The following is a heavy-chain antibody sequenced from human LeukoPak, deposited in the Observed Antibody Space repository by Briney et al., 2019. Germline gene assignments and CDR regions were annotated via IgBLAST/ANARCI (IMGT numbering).Heavy chain of an antibody. J-gene: IGHJ4*02. CDR1: GGTFSSYA. Sequence: GASVKVSCKASGGTFSSYAISWVRQAPGQGLEWMGRIIPIFGTANYAQKFQGRVTITTDESTSTAYMELSSLRSEDTAVYYCVRADYDSSGYYYEGYFDYWGQGTLVTVSS. CDR3: VRADYDSSGYYYEGYFDY. V-gene: IGHV1-69*05. D-gene: IGHD3-22*01. CDR2: IIPIFGTA.